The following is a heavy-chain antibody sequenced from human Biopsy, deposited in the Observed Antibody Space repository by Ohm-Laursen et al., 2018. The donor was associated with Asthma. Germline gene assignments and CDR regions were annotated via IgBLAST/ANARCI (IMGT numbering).Heavy chain of an antibody. CDR1: GGSINIGDYY. CDR2: IYYSGST. D-gene: IGHD4-17*01. J-gene: IGHJ5*02. V-gene: IGHV4-31*03. Sequence: TLSLTCTVSGGSINIGDYYWSWIRQHPVTGLEWIGYIYYSGSTYYNPSLKSRVSISLDTSKNQFSLSLTSVTAADTAVYYCARTTYGDDGFDPWGQGTLVTVPS. CDR3: ARTTYGDDGFDP.